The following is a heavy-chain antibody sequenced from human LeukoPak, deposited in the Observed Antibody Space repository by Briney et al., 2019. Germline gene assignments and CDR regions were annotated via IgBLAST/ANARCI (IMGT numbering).Heavy chain of an antibody. Sequence: GGSLRLSCAASGFTFSSYGISWVRQAPGQGLEWMGWISAYNGNTNYAQKLQGRVTMTTDTSTSTAYMELRSLRSDDTAVYYCARVDDYGDYPALWYGMDVWGQGTTVTVSS. J-gene: IGHJ6*02. CDR1: GFTFSSYG. CDR3: ARVDDYGDYPALWYGMDV. CDR2: ISAYNGNT. D-gene: IGHD4-17*01. V-gene: IGHV1-18*01.